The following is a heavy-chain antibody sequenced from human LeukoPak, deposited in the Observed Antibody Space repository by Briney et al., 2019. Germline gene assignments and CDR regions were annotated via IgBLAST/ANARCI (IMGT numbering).Heavy chain of an antibody. CDR2: VSHIESHNK. V-gene: IGHV3-30-3*01. CDR1: GLTFSTRV. Sequence: GASLRLSCTASGLTFSTRVMHWVRQAPGEGLEWVALVSHIESHNKQYADSMKGRFTISRDNSKNTLYLQMNSLRAEDTAVYYCARKGVLDAFDIWGQGTMVTVSS. D-gene: IGHD3-10*01. J-gene: IGHJ3*02. CDR3: ARKGVLDAFDI.